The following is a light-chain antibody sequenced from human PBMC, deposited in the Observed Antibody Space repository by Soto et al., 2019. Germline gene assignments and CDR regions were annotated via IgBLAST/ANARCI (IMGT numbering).Light chain of an antibody. Sequence: QSALTQPASVSGSPGQSITISCTGTSSDVGGYKYVSWYQQHPGKAPKLTIFDVSNRPSGVSNRFSGSKSGTTASLTISGLQAEDDDDYYGSSYTGSSTLGVFGTGTKLTVL. J-gene: IGLJ1*01. V-gene: IGLV2-14*01. CDR3: SSYTGSSTLGV. CDR2: DVS. CDR1: SSDVGGYKY.